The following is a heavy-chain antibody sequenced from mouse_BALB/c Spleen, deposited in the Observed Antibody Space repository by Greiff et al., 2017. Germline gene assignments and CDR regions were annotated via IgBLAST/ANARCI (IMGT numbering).Heavy chain of an antibody. CDR3: ARDQITTGAWFAY. V-gene: IGHV5-4*02. Sequence: EVKLVESGGGLVKPGGSLKLSCAASGFTFSDYYMYWVRQTPEKRLEWVATISDGGSYTYYPDSVKGRFTISRDNAKNNLYLQMSSLKSEDTAMYYCARDQITTGAWFAYWGQGTLVTVSA. J-gene: IGHJ3*01. D-gene: IGHD2-4*01. CDR1: GFTFSDYY. CDR2: ISDGGSYT.